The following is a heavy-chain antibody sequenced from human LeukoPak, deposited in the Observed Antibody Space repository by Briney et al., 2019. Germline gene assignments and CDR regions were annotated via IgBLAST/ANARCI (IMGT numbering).Heavy chain of an antibody. D-gene: IGHD3-3*01. CDR3: ARLDSKGVVPATTPPWYYGMDV. CDR2: IHYSGST. J-gene: IGHJ6*02. Sequence: PSETLSLTCTVSGGSISSCYWSWIRQPPGKGLEWIGYIHYSGSTNYNPSLKSRVTISVDTPKNQFSLKLSSVTAADTAVYYCARLDSKGVVPATTPPWYYGMDVWGQGTTVTVSS. V-gene: IGHV4-59*08. CDR1: GGSISSCY.